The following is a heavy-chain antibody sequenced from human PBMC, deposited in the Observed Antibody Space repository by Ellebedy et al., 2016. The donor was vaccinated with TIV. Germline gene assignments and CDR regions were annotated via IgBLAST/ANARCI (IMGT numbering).Heavy chain of an antibody. CDR3: ARYGSGSYYNYYYYGMDV. V-gene: IGHV3-23*01. D-gene: IGHD3-10*01. Sequence: GGSLRLXXAASGFTVSSYAMSWVRQVPGKGLEWVSAISGSGRSTSYADSVKGRFTISRDNSKNTLYLQMNSLRAEDTAVYYCARYGSGSYYNYYYYGMDVWGQGTTVTVSS. CDR1: GFTVSSYA. J-gene: IGHJ6*02. CDR2: ISGSGRST.